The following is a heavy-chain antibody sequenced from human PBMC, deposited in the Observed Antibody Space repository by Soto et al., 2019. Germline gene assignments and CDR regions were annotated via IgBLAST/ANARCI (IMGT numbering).Heavy chain of an antibody. V-gene: IGHV3-48*02. D-gene: IGHD2-21*02. J-gene: IGHJ6*02. CDR3: AREDYGGDLIYYSSGGMDV. CDR1: GFTFSSYS. CDR2: ISSSSSTI. Sequence: PGGSLRLSCAASGFTFSSYSMHWVRQAPGKGLEWVSYISSSSSTIYYADSVKGRFTISRDNAKNSLYLQMNSLRDEDTAVYYCAREDYGGDLIYYSSGGMDVWGQGTTVTVSS.